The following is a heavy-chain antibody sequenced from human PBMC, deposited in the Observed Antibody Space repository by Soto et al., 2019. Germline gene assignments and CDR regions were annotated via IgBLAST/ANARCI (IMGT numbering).Heavy chain of an antibody. CDR1: GYTFTSYD. D-gene: IGHD6-19*01. V-gene: IGHV1-8*01. CDR2: MNPNSGNT. J-gene: IGHJ4*02. CDR3: ARGRGHSSGCYGDY. Sequence: QVQLVQSGAEVKKRGASVKVSCKASGYTFTSYDINWVRQATGQGLEWMGWMNPNSGNTGYAQKFQRRVTMTRNTSIRTAYMELSSLRSEDTAVYYCARGRGHSSGCYGDYWGQGTLVTVSS.